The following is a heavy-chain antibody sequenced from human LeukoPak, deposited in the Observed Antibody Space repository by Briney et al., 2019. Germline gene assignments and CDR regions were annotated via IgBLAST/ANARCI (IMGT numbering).Heavy chain of an antibody. Sequence: GVSLRLSCAASGVTFSCYSMNRVRQAPGKGLEWVSYISSSSTIYYADSVKRRFTISRDNAKNSLYLQMNSLRDEDTAVYYCARAGHYGAFDIWGQGTMVTVSS. CDR2: ISSSSTI. V-gene: IGHV3-48*02. CDR3: ARAGHYGAFDI. J-gene: IGHJ3*02. D-gene: IGHD4-17*01. CDR1: GVTFSCYS.